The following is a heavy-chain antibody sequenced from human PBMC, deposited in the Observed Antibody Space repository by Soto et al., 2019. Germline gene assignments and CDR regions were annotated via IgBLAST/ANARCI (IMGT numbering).Heavy chain of an antibody. CDR3: AREGPRPYYYYGMDV. J-gene: IGHJ6*02. CDR2: ISGYNGNT. V-gene: IGHV1-18*01. CDR1: GYTFSMSG. Sequence: ASVKVSCKSSGYTFSMSGISWVRQAPGQGLEWMGWISGYNGNTNYEQKFKDRVTMTTDTSTNTAYMELRSLRSDDTAVYYCAREGPRPYYYYGMDVWGQGTTVTVSS.